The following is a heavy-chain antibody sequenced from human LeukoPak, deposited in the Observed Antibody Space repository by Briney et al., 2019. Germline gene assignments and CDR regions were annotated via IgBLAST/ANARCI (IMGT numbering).Heavy chain of an antibody. V-gene: IGHV3-49*04. J-gene: IGHJ4*02. CDR2: IRSKVYGGTT. Sequence: GGSLRLSCTASGFIFGDYAMSWVRQAPGKGLEWVGSIRSKVYGGTTDYAASVKGRFTISRDDSKSIAYLQMNSLKTEDTAVYYCTRVGATTFDYWGQGTLVTVSS. CDR3: TRVGATTFDY. CDR1: GFIFGDYA. D-gene: IGHD1-26*01.